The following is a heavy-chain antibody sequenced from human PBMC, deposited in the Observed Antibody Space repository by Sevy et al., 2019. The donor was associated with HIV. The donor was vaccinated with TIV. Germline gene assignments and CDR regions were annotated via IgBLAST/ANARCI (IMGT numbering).Heavy chain of an antibody. CDR3: AREAEVVGVDLDF. Sequence: GGSLRPSCAASGFTFSSHSMNWVRQAPGKGLEWVSSISSTSSYIYHADSVKGRFTVSRDNAKHSLFLQMNNLRVDDTAVYYCAREAEVVGVDLDFWGQGTLVTVSS. CDR1: GFTFSSHS. V-gene: IGHV3-21*01. CDR2: ISSTSSYI. D-gene: IGHD1-26*01. J-gene: IGHJ4*02.